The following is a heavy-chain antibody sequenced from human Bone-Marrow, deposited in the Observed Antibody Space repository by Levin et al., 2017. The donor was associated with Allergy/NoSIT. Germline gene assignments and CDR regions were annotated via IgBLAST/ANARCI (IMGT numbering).Heavy chain of an antibody. V-gene: IGHV3-7*01. D-gene: IGHD4-17*01. CDR2: IKQDGSEK. Sequence: GESLKISCEASGFTFSSYWMSWVRQAPGKGLEWVANIKQDGSEKNYVDSVKGRFTISRDNAKNSFYLQMNSLRAEDTAVDYCARGGDFGEYRPPEDYWGQGTLVTVSS. CDR1: GFTFSSYW. CDR3: ARGGDFGEYRPPEDY. J-gene: IGHJ4*02.